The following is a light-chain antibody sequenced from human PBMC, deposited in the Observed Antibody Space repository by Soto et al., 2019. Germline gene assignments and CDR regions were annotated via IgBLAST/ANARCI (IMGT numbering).Light chain of an antibody. Sequence: NVLTQSPGTLSLSPGERATLSCRASQTVSGSYVAWYQQKAGQTPRLLIYGASSRATGIPDRFSGSGSGTDFTLTISRLEPEDFAVYHCQQYGDSPLTFGGGTKVDIK. J-gene: IGKJ4*01. CDR2: GAS. V-gene: IGKV3-20*01. CDR3: QQYGDSPLT. CDR1: QTVSGSY.